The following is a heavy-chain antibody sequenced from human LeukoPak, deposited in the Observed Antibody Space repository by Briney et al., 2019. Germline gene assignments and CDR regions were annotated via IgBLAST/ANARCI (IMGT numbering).Heavy chain of an antibody. CDR1: GGYISSYY. V-gene: IGHV4-59*04. Sequence: KTSETLSLTCTVSGGYISSYYWSWIRQPPGKGLEWIGTIYHSGSTYYNASLESRVTISVDTSKNQFSLKLSSVTAADTAVYYCARAYSSSWYFNWFDPWGQGTLVTVSS. D-gene: IGHD6-13*01. CDR2: IYHSGST. J-gene: IGHJ5*02. CDR3: ARAYSSSWYFNWFDP.